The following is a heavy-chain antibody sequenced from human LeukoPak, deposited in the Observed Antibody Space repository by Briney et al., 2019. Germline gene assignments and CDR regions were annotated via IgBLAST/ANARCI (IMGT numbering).Heavy chain of an antibody. V-gene: IGHV4-59*08. D-gene: IGHD3-22*01. CDR1: GGSISGYY. CDR2: IYYSGST. CDR3: ARSLGGNYYDSSGYYRYYLDY. Sequence: SETLSLTCTVSGGSISGYYWSWIRQPPGKGLEWIGYIYYSGSTNYNPSLESRVTISVDTSKSQFSLRLTSVTAADTAVYYCARSLGGNYYDSSGYYRYYLDYWGQGTLVTVSS. J-gene: IGHJ4*02.